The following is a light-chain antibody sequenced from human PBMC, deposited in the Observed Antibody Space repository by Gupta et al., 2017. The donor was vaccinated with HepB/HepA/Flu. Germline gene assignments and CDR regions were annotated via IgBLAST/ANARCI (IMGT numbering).Light chain of an antibody. Sequence: HSALTQPASVSGSPGQSITISCTGTSSDIGHYNYVSWYQLRPGKAPKVMIYEVSKWPSGVSNRFSGSKSGNTASLTISGLQTEDEADYFCSSFTSSSTLVFGGGTKVTVL. CDR1: SSDIGHYNY. CDR3: SSFTSSSTLV. V-gene: IGLV2-14*01. CDR2: EVS. J-gene: IGLJ3*02.